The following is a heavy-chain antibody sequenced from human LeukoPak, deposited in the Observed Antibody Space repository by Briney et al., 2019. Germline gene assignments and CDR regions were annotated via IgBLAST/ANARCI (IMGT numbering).Heavy chain of an antibody. Sequence: PGGPLRLSCAASGFTFDDYAMHWVRQAPGKGLEWVSGISWSSGSIGYADSVKGRFTISRDNAKNSLYLQMNSLRAEDTALYYCAKGEPFSGWYRGGFGYWGQGTLVTVSS. J-gene: IGHJ4*02. CDR3: AKGEPFSGWYRGGFGY. CDR1: GFTFDDYA. CDR2: ISWSSGSI. V-gene: IGHV3-9*01. D-gene: IGHD6-19*01.